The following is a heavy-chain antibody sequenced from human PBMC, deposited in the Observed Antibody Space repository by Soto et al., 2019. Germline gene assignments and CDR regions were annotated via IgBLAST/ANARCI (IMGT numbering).Heavy chain of an antibody. V-gene: IGHV1-18*01. Sequence: QVQLVQSGAEVKKPGASVTVSCKASGYTFTSYGISCVRQAPGHGLEWMGWISAYNGNTNYAQKLQGRVTMTTDTSTSTAYMELRILRYDDTAVYYCARDYPRGGYNHCWGQGNLVTVSS. CDR2: ISAYNGNT. D-gene: IGHD5-12*01. J-gene: IGHJ4*02. CDR1: GYTFTSYG. CDR3: ARDYPRGGYNHC.